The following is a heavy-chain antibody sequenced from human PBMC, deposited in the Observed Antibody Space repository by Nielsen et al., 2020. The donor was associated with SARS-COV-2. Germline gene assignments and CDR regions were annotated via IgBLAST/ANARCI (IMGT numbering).Heavy chain of an antibody. D-gene: IGHD6-19*01. V-gene: IGHV4-59*01. Sequence: SETLSLTCTVSGGSISSYYWSWIRQPPGKGLEWIGYIYYSGNTNYNPSLKSRVTISVDSSKNQFSLKLSSVTAADTAVYYCARTYSSGWSHYFDYWGQGTLVTVSS. CDR3: ARTYSSGWSHYFDY. CDR1: GGSISSYY. J-gene: IGHJ4*02. CDR2: IYYSGNT.